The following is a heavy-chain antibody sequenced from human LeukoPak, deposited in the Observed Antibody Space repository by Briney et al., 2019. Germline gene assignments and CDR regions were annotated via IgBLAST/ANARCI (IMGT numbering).Heavy chain of an antibody. D-gene: IGHD3-3*01. J-gene: IGHJ5*02. CDR3: AKESFGADFWSGYGWFDP. CDR1: GFTFSGYA. Sequence: PGGSLRLSCAASGFTFSGYAMSWVRQAPGKGLEWVSAISGSGGSTYYADSVKGRFTISRDNSKNTLYLQMNSLRAEDTAVYYCAKESFGADFWSGYGWFDPWGQGTLVTVSS. V-gene: IGHV3-23*01. CDR2: ISGSGGST.